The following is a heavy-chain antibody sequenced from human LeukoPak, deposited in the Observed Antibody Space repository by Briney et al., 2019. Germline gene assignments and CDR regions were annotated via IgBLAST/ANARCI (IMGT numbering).Heavy chain of an antibody. J-gene: IGHJ4*02. CDR2: IYYSGST. CDR3: AREGELLDGDYGGYFDY. Sequence: SETLSLTCTVSGGSISSGDYYRSWIRQPPGKGLEWIGYIYYSGSTYYNPSLKSRVTISVDTSKNQFSLKLSSVTAADTAVYHCAREGELLDGDYGGYFDYWGQGTLVTVSS. V-gene: IGHV4-30-4*01. D-gene: IGHD4-17*01. CDR1: GGSISSGDYY.